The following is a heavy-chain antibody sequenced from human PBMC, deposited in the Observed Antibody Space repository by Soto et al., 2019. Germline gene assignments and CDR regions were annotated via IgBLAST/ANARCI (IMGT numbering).Heavy chain of an antibody. CDR1: GGSISGSY. CDR2: VYYTGST. CDR3: ARSVAVPGAHIDY. D-gene: IGHD6-19*01. Sequence: SETLSRTCSVSGGSISGSYWSWIRQSPGKGLEWLGYVYYTGSTNYSPSLRSRVSISVDTSKNEFSLRLSSVTAADTAVYFCARSVAVPGAHIDYWGQGTQVTVSS. V-gene: IGHV4-59*01. J-gene: IGHJ4*02.